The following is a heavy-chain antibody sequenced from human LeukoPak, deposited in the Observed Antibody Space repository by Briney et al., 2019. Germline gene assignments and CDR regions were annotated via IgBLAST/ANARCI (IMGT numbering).Heavy chain of an antibody. D-gene: IGHD3-16*02. V-gene: IGHV1-18*04. J-gene: IGHJ6*04. CDR3: ARRSIVPNWYYYGMDV. Sequence: ASVKVSCKASGYTFTSCGISWVRQAPGQGLEWMGWISAYNGNTNYAQKFQGRINMTIDTSTTTAYMELRSLRSDDTAVYYCARRSIVPNWYYYGMDVWCKGTTVTVSS. CDR1: GYTFTSCG. CDR2: ISAYNGNT.